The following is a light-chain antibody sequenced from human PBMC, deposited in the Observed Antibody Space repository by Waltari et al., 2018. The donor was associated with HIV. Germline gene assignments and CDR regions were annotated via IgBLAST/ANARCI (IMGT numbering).Light chain of an antibody. CDR1: QNIGST. CDR3: QQSSGSPPT. Sequence: VLTQSSDFRSADANETVSITCRASQNIGSTPQWYQQKPGQSPQLVIKYASQSVSGLPSRFSGSGSGTEFTLSITGLQTDDAATYYCQQSSGSPPTFGQGTTVDI. V-gene: IGKV6-21*01. J-gene: IGKJ1*01. CDR2: YAS.